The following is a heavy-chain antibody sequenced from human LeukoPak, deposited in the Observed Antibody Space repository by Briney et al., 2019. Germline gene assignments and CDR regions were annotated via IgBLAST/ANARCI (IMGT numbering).Heavy chain of an antibody. CDR3: ARANTAMVYWFDP. D-gene: IGHD5-18*01. CDR1: GGSISSSSYY. J-gene: IGHJ5*02. Sequence: SETLSLTRTVSGGSISSSSYYWGWIRQPPGKGLEWIGSIYYSGSTYYNPSLKSRVTISVDTSKNQFSLKLSSVTAADTAVYYCARANTAMVYWFDPWGQGTLVTVSS. V-gene: IGHV4-39*07. CDR2: IYYSGST.